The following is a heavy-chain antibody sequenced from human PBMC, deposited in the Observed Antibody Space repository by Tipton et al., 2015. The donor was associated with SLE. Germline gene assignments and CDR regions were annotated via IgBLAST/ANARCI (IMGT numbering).Heavy chain of an antibody. CDR3: AITLLEYSSSFDP. D-gene: IGHD6-6*01. CDR2: IWYDGSNK. J-gene: IGHJ5*02. Sequence: SLRLSCAASGFSFSSYAMHWVRQAPGKGLEWVAVIWYDGSNKYYADSVKGRFTISRDNSKNTLYLQMNSLRSDDTAVYYCAITLLEYSSSFDPWGQGTLVTVSS. V-gene: IGHV3-30*04. CDR1: GFSFSSYA.